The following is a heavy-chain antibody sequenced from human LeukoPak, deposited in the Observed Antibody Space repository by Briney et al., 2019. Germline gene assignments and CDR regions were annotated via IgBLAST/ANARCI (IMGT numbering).Heavy chain of an antibody. J-gene: IGHJ4*02. D-gene: IGHD1-14*01. V-gene: IGHV1-24*01. Sequence: ASVKVSCKASGYTFTSYDINWVRQVPGQGLEWMGGFDPEDGVRIYAQKFQDRVTLTEDTSADTAYMELSSLRSDDTAVYYCATLDPRSYRIRFDYWGQGVLVTVSS. CDR2: FDPEDGVR. CDR1: GYTFTSYD. CDR3: ATLDPRSYRIRFDY.